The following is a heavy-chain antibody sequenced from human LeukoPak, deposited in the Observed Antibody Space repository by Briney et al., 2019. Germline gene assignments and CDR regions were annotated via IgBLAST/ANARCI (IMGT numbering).Heavy chain of an antibody. Sequence: SETLSLTCTVSGGSVISSGYYRAWIRQPPGKGLEWIGNIYYSGSTYYNPSLKSRVTISVDTSKNQFSLKLSSVTATDTAVYYCARHGAAAGTDYWGQGALVTVSS. V-gene: IGHV4-39*01. J-gene: IGHJ4*02. CDR2: IYYSGST. CDR1: GGSVISSGYY. CDR3: ARHGAAAGTDY. D-gene: IGHD6-13*01.